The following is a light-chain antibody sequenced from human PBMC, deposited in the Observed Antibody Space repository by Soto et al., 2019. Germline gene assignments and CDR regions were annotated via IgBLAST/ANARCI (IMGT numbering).Light chain of an antibody. CDR1: QNVSEN. CDR2: GAS. J-gene: IGKJ2*01. Sequence: EIVMTQSPATLSVSPGGRATLSCRASQNVSENLAWYQQKPGQPPRLLIHGASARATGIPARFSGSGSGTEFTLTISSLQSEDFAVYYCQQCNKWPPHTSGQGTKVDIK. V-gene: IGKV3-15*01. CDR3: QQCNKWPPHT.